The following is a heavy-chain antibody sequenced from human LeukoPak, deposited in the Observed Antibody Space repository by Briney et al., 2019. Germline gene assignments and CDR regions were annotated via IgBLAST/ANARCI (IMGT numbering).Heavy chain of an antibody. Sequence: ASVKVSCKASGYTFTSYDINWVRQATGQGLEWMGWRNPNSGNTGYAQKFQCRGTINRQTLIRTAYMELSSLRSEATAVYYCARADYYDSSGYYSGDYFDYWGQGTLVPVSS. V-gene: IGHV1-8*03. CDR1: GYTFTSYD. D-gene: IGHD3-22*01. CDR2: RNPNSGNT. CDR3: ARADYYDSSGYYSGDYFDY. J-gene: IGHJ4*02.